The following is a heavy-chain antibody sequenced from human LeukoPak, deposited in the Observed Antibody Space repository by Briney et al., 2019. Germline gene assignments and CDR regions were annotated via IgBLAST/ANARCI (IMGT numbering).Heavy chain of an antibody. CDR1: GFTFSYYP. D-gene: IGHD3-10*01. CDR2: ISSTSDYI. Sequence: GGSLRLSCAASGFTFSYYPMNWVRQAPGKGLEWVSSISSTSDYISYADSVKGRFTISRNNAENSLYLQMNSLRAEDTAVYYCARGRDPGSYVDYWGQGTLVTVFS. CDR3: ARGRDPGSYVDY. J-gene: IGHJ4*02. V-gene: IGHV3-21*01.